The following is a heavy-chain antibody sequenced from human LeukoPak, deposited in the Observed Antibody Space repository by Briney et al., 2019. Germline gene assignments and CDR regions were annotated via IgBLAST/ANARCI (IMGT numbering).Heavy chain of an antibody. Sequence: TETLSLTCTVSGGSISSSSYYWGWIRQPPGKGLEWIGSIYYSGSTYYNPSLKSRVTISVDTSKNQFSLKLSSVTAADTAVYYCARHPIRYGIGYGWDPNWFDPWGQGALVTVSS. CDR2: IYYSGST. D-gene: IGHD3-10*01. J-gene: IGHJ5*02. CDR1: GGSISSSSYY. CDR3: ARHPIRYGIGYGWDPNWFDP. V-gene: IGHV4-39*01.